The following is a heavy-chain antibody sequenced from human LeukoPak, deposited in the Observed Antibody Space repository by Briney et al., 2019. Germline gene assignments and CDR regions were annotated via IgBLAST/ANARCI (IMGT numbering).Heavy chain of an antibody. D-gene: IGHD6-6*01. CDR2: INPNSGGT. CDR3: ASLVGTYSSSSGVDY. J-gene: IGHJ4*02. V-gene: IGHV1-2*02. CDR1: GYTFTGYC. Sequence: ASVKVSCKASGYTFTGYCMHWVRQAPGQGLEWMGWINPNSGGTNYAQKFQGRVTMTRDTSISTAYMELSRLRSDDTAVYYCASLVGTYSSSSGVDYWGQGTLVTVSS.